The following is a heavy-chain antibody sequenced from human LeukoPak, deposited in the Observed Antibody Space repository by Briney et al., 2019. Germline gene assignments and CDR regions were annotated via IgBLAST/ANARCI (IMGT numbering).Heavy chain of an antibody. CDR1: GFTVSSNY. CDR3: ARDGCSSTSCPDWYFDL. Sequence: GGSLRLSCAASGFTVSSNYMSWVRQAPGKGLEWVSVIYSGGSTYYADSVKGRFTISRDNSKNTLYLQMNSLRAEDTAVYYCARDGCSSTSCPDWYFDLWGRGSLVTVSS. CDR2: IYSGGST. D-gene: IGHD2-2*01. V-gene: IGHV3-53*01. J-gene: IGHJ2*01.